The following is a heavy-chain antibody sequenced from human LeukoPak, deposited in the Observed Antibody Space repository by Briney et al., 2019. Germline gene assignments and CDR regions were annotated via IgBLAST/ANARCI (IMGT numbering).Heavy chain of an antibody. CDR1: GFTFSNYW. J-gene: IGHJ4*02. CDR2: INSDGSST. Sequence: GGSLRLSCAASGFTFSNYWMHWVRQAPGKGLVWVSRINSDGSSTSYADSVKGRFTISRDNSKNTLYLQMNSLRAEDTAVYYCARDYCSSTSCYDYYFDYWGQGTLVTVSS. CDR3: ARDYCSSTSCYDYYFDY. D-gene: IGHD2-2*01. V-gene: IGHV3-74*01.